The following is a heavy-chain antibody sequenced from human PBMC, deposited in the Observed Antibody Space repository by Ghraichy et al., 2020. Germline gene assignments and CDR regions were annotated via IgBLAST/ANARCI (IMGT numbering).Heavy chain of an antibody. J-gene: IGHJ4*02. CDR1: GFTFSSYA. D-gene: IGHD4-17*01. CDR3: AKDHPATVTYSDFDY. CDR2: ISGSGGST. Sequence: AALRLSCAASGFTFSSYAMSWVRQAPGKGLEWVSAISGSGGSTYYADSVKGRFTISRDNSKNTLYLQMNSLRAEDTAVYYCAKDHPATVTYSDFDYWGQGTLVTVSS. V-gene: IGHV3-23*01.